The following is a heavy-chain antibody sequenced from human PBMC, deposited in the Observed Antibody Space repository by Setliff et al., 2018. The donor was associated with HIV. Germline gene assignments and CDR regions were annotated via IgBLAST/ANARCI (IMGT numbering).Heavy chain of an antibody. D-gene: IGHD5-12*01. V-gene: IGHV3-48*01. CDR3: ARDWRSGYDLNFDY. CDR1: GFTFSSYA. J-gene: IGHJ4*02. Sequence: GGSLRLSCAASGFTFSSYAMHWVRQAPGKGLEWVSYISSSSSTIYYADSVKGRFTISRDFSDNTLYLQMNSLRAEDTAIYYCARDWRSGYDLNFDYWGQGTLVTVSS. CDR2: ISSSSSTI.